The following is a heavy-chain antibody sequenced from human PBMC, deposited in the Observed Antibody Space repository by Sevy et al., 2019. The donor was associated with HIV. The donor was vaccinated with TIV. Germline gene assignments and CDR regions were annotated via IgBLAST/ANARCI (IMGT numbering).Heavy chain of an antibody. D-gene: IGHD3-10*01. V-gene: IGHV4-39*01. Sequence: SETLSLTCIVSGGSIGRNSYDWGWIRQSPGKGLEWIGSIFFSGRTNYATSLKSRVTISVDKSKNQLSLQMRSVTATDTALYYCARHGGLVDRGFYYWGQGTLVTVSS. CDR2: IFFSGRT. CDR1: GGSIGRNSYD. CDR3: ARHGGLVDRGFYY. J-gene: IGHJ4*02.